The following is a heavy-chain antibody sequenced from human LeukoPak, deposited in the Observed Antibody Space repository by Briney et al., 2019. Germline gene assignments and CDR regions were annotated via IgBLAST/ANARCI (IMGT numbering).Heavy chain of an antibody. V-gene: IGHV1-18*01. D-gene: IGHD6-13*01. CDR2: ISAYNGNT. CDR1: GYTFTSYG. J-gene: IGHJ4*02. Sequence: ASVKVSCKASGYTFTSYGISWVRQAPGQGLEWMGWISAYNGNTNYAQKLQGRVTMTTDTSTSTAYMELRSLRSDDTAVYYCARGLDSSSWRLLFDYWGQGTLVTVSS. CDR3: ARGLDSSSWRLLFDY.